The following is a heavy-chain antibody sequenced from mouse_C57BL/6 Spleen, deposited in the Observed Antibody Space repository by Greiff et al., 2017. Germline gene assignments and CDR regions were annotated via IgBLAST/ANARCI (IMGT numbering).Heavy chain of an antibody. CDR3: ARGDYYGGSYEYFDY. CDR2: IHPTSGGT. CDR1: GYTFTSYW. Sequence: QVQLQQPGAELVKPGASVKLSCKASGYTFTSYWMHWVKQRPGQGLEWIGMIHPTSGGTNYNEKFKSKATLTVDKSSSTAYMQLSSLTSVDSAVYDCARGDYYGGSYEYFDYWGQGTTLTVSS. V-gene: IGHV1-64*01. D-gene: IGHD1-1*01. J-gene: IGHJ2*01.